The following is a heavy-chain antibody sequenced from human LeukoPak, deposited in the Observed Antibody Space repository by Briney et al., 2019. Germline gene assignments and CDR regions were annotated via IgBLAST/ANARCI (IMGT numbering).Heavy chain of an antibody. Sequence: SETLSLTCTVFGGSISSYYWSWIRQPPGKGLEWIGYIYYSGSTNYNPSLKSRVTISVDTSKNQFSLKLSSVTAADTAVYYCARETAMASFDYWGQGTLVTVSS. CDR2: IYYSGST. CDR1: GGSISSYY. J-gene: IGHJ4*02. CDR3: ARETAMASFDY. D-gene: IGHD5-18*01. V-gene: IGHV4-59*01.